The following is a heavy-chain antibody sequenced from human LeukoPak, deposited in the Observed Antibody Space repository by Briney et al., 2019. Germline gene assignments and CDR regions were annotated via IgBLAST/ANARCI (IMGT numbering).Heavy chain of an antibody. CDR1: GFTFSSYE. Sequence: GGSLRLSCAASGFTFSSYEMNWVRQAPGKGLEWVSYISSSGSTIYYADSVKGRFTISRDNAHNLLYLQMDSLRVEDTAVYYCARDGRWINYYDGSSPVWGQGTLVTVSS. CDR2: ISSSGSTI. CDR3: ARDGRWINYYDGSSPV. V-gene: IGHV3-48*03. D-gene: IGHD3-22*01. J-gene: IGHJ4*02.